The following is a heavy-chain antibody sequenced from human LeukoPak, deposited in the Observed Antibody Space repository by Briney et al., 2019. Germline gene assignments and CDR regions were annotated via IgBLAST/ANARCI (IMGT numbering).Heavy chain of an antibody. CDR2: XKSKTDGGTT. CDR3: TTGTEYYGDSSFDY. J-gene: IGHJ4*02. V-gene: IGHV3-15*01. CDR1: GVTCRKGG. Sequence: ASLTLFCAASGVTCRKGGMSWVRQAPGKGLEWXXXXKSKTDGGTTDYAAPVKGRFTISRDDSKNTLYLQMNSLKTEDTAVYYCTTGTEYYGDSSFDYWRQGSLVTVSS. D-gene: IGHD4-17*01.